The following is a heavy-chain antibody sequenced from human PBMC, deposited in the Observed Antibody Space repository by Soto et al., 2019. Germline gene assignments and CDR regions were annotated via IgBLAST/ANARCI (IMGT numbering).Heavy chain of an antibody. D-gene: IGHD3-3*01. J-gene: IGHJ4*02. V-gene: IGHV3-23*01. CDR2: ISGSGGST. Sequence: GGSLRLSCAASGFTFSSYAMSWVRQAPGKGLEWVSAISGSGGSTYYADSVKGRFTISRDNSKNTLYLQMNSLRAGDTAVYYCAKAWLWSGYYDYWGQGTLVTVSS. CDR1: GFTFSSYA. CDR3: AKAWLWSGYYDY.